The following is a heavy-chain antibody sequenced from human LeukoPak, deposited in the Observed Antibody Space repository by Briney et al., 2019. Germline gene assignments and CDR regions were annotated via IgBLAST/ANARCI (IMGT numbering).Heavy chain of an antibody. J-gene: IGHJ4*02. V-gene: IGHV4-61*02. D-gene: IGHD4-17*01. CDR3: ARGLDYGDYRIDY. CDR2: IYTSGST. Sequence: PSETLSLTCTVSGGSISSSSYYWGWIRQPAGKGLEWIGRIYTSGSTNYNPSLKSRVTMSVDTSKNQFSLKLSSVSAADTAVYYCARGLDYGDYRIDYWGQGTLVTVSS. CDR1: GGSISSSSYY.